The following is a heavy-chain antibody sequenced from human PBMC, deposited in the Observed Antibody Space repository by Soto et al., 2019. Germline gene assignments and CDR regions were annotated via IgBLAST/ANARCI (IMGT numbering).Heavy chain of an antibody. J-gene: IGHJ4*02. CDR2: IYYSGSA. CDR3: ARHGPIAAAGTVFDY. CDR1: GGSISSYY. D-gene: IGHD6-13*01. Sequence: SETLSLTCTVSGGSISSYYWSWIRQPPGKGLEWIGYIYYSGSANYNPSLKSRVTISVDTSKNQFSLKLSSVTAADTAVYYCARHGPIAAAGTVFDYWGQGTLVTVSS. V-gene: IGHV4-59*08.